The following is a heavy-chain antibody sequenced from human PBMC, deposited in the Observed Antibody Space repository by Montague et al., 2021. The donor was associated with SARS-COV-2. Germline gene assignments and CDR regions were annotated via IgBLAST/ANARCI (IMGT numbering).Heavy chain of an antibody. CDR3: ARRGSSVWGVTVSAELDY. D-gene: IGHD3-10*01. CDR2: INQSGRT. J-gene: IGHJ4*02. V-gene: IGHV4-39*07. CDR1: GASISSRSYY. Sequence: SETLSLTCTVSGASISSRSYYWGWIRQPPGKGLEWIGEINQSGRTNNNPSLKSRVIISVDTSKNQFYLTLSSVTAADTAVYYCARRGSSVWGVTVSAELDYWGQGILVIVSS.